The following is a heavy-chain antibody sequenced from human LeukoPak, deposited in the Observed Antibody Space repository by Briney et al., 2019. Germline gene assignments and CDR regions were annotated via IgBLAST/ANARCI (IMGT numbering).Heavy chain of an antibody. CDR1: GGSISSYY. V-gene: IGHV4-59*01. Sequence: SETLSLTCTVSGGSISSYYWSWIRQPPGKGLEWIGYIYYSGSTNYNPSLKSRVTISVDTSKNQFSLKLSSVTAADTAVYYCARDGIHQTYDFDSYNWFDPWGQGTLVTVSS. CDR2: IYYSGST. J-gene: IGHJ5*02. D-gene: IGHD3-3*01. CDR3: ARDGIHQTYDFDSYNWFDP.